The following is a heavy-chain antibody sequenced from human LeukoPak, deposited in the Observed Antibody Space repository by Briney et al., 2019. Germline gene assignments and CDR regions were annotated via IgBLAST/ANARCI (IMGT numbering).Heavy chain of an antibody. CDR2: ISGSGGST. Sequence: GGSLRLSCAAPGFTFSSYAMSWVRQAPGKGLEWVSAISGSGGSTYYADSVKGRFTISRDNSKNTLYLQMNSLRAEDTAVYYCAKNPWEPMTTVVFDYWGQGTLVTVSS. V-gene: IGHV3-23*01. D-gene: IGHD4-23*01. CDR1: GFTFSSYA. J-gene: IGHJ4*02. CDR3: AKNPWEPMTTVVFDY.